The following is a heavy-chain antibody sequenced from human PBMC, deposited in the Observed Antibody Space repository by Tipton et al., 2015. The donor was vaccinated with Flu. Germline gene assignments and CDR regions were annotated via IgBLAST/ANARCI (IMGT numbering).Heavy chain of an antibody. CDR2: IYNTWST. CDR3: ARQDHGLDV. D-gene: IGHD2-8*01. J-gene: IGHJ6*02. V-gene: IGHV4-59*08. CDR1: ADSISSNY. Sequence: TLSLTCSVSADSISSNYWSWIRQSPGKGLEWIGYIYNTWSTNYDPSLKSRVTISVDTSKNQFSLNLRPVTAADTAVYYCARQDHGLDVWGQGTTVSVS.